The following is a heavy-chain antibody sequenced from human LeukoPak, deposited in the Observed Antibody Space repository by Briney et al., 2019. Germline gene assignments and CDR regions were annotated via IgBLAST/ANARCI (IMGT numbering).Heavy chain of an antibody. Sequence: QTGGSLRLSCAASGFTFSSYWMSRVRQAPGKGLEWVANIKQDGSEKYYADSVKGRFTISRDNAKNSLYLQMNSLKPEDSAFYYCAKGDRNSYYSFDYWGQGALVTVSS. V-gene: IGHV3-7*03. CDR3: AKGDRNSYYSFDY. CDR1: GFTFSSYW. D-gene: IGHD1-26*01. CDR2: IKQDGSEK. J-gene: IGHJ4*02.